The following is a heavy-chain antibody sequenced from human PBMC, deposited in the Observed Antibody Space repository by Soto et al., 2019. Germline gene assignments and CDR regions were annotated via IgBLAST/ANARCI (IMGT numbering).Heavy chain of an antibody. CDR3: ARGRSNAGNCTNGVCLRRRNRYYYYMDV. V-gene: IGHV1-8*01. Sequence: GASVKVSCKASGYAFTSYDINWVRQATGQQLEWMGWMNPNSGNTGYAQKFQGRVTMTRNTSISTAYMELSSLRSEDTAVYYCARGRSNAGNCTNGVCLRRRNRYYYYMDVWGKGTTVTVSS. J-gene: IGHJ6*03. CDR1: GYAFTSYD. D-gene: IGHD2-8*01. CDR2: MNPNSGNT.